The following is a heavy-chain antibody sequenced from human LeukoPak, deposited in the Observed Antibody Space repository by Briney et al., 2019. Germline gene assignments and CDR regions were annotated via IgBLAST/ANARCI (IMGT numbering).Heavy chain of an antibody. V-gene: IGHV3-7*01. CDR3: ARGRPHGNDY. Sequence: GGSLRLSCAASGLTFSTSWMNWVRQAPGKGLEWVASINPDGSAKYYVDSVKGRFTISRDNTKNSLYLQLNSLRVEDTAVYYCARGRPHGNDYWGQGTLVTVSS. J-gene: IGHJ4*02. D-gene: IGHD4-23*01. CDR2: INPDGSAK. CDR1: GLTFSTSW.